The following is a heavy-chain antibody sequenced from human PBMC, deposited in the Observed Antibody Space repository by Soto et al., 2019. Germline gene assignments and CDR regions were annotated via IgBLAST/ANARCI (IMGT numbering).Heavy chain of an antibody. V-gene: IGHV2-5*02. D-gene: IGHD1-26*01. CDR1: GFSLPTDRVG. Sequence: QITLKESGPTLVKPTQTLTLTCTFSGFSLPTDRVGVGWIRQPPGKALEWLAVIYWDDSKTYRPSLKSRLTITKATSKNQVALTMTDMDPVDTATYYCAHAYGGRSLSWGQGTLVTVSS. CDR3: AHAYGGRSLS. CDR2: IYWDDSK. J-gene: IGHJ5*02.